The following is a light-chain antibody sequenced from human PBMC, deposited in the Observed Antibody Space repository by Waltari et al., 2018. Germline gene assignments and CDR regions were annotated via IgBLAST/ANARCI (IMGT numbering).Light chain of an antibody. V-gene: IGKV1-39*01. J-gene: IGKJ4*01. Sequence: DIQMTQSPSSLSASVGDRVTITCRASQTISTYLNWHQQKTGKAPKLLIHAASSLQSGVPSRFSASGSGTDFTLTISSLQPEDFATYYCQQSYSTPLTFGGGTKVEIK. CDR2: AAS. CDR1: QTISTY. CDR3: QQSYSTPLT.